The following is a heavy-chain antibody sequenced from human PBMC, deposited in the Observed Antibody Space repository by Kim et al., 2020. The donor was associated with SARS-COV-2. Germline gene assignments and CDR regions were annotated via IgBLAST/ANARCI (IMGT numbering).Heavy chain of an antibody. CDR1: GGSISSYY. J-gene: IGHJ4*02. CDR3: ARVVAVAGKPYFDY. D-gene: IGHD6-19*01. V-gene: IGHV4-59*13. Sequence: SETLSLTCTVSGGSISSYYWSWIRQPPGKGLEWIGYIYYSGSTNYNPSLKSRVTISVDTSKNQFSLKLSSVTAADTAVYYCARVVAVAGKPYFDYWGQGTLVTVSS. CDR2: IYYSGST.